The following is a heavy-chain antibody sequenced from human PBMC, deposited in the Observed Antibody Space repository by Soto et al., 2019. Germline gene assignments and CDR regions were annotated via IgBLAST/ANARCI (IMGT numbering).Heavy chain of an antibody. CDR2: IYYSGST. CDR1: GDSITSSSYY. CDR3: AKVGLPYSYGYLFYY. V-gene: IGHV4-39*01. Sequence: SETLSLTCPVSGDSITSSSYYWGWIRQPPGKGLEWIGSIYYSGSTYYNPSLNSRVTISVDTSKNQFSLKLSSVTAADTAVYYCAKVGLPYSYGYLFYYWGQGTLVTVSS. J-gene: IGHJ4*02. D-gene: IGHD5-18*01.